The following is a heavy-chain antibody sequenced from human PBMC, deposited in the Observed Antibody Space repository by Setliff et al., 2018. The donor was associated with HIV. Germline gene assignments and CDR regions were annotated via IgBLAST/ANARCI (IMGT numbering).Heavy chain of an antibody. D-gene: IGHD2-15*01. CDR1: GGSFSGYH. J-gene: IGHJ6*03. Sequence: SETLSLTCAVYGGSFSGYHWNCIRQPTGKGLEWTGEINNSGRTNYNPSLKSRVTISVDTSKNQFSLKLRSVTAADTAMYYCASVSITYWYSIPTFYYYYMDVCGNGTKVTVSS. CDR3: ASVSITYWYSIPTFYYYYMDV. V-gene: IGHV4-34*01. CDR2: INNSGRT.